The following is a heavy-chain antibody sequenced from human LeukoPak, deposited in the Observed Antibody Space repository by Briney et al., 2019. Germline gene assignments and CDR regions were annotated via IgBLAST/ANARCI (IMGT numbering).Heavy chain of an antibody. V-gene: IGHV4-59*01. CDR1: GGSISSYY. D-gene: IGHD5-18*01. J-gene: IGHJ4*02. Sequence: PSETLSLTCTVSGGSISSYYWSWIRQPPGKGLEWIGYIYYSGSTNYNPSLKSRFPISVDTSKNQFSLKLSSVTAADTAVYYCARGATSHVDTAMAHWGQGTLVTVSS. CDR3: ARGATSHVDTAMAH. CDR2: IYYSGST.